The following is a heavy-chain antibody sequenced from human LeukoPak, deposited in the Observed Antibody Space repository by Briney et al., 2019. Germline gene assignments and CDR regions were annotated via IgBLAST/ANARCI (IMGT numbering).Heavy chain of an antibody. CDR2: IYHSGST. J-gene: IGHJ4*02. CDR3: AREGVVAIDY. Sequence: SETLSLTCAVSGGSISSGGYSWSWIRQPPGTGLEWIGYIYHSGSTYYNPSPKSRVTISVDRSKNQFSLKLSSVTAADTAVYYCAREGVVAIDYWGQGTLVTVSS. CDR1: GGSISSGGYS. D-gene: IGHD3-22*01. V-gene: IGHV4-30-2*01.